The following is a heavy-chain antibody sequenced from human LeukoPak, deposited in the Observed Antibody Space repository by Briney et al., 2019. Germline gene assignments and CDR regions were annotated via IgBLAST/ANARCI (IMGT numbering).Heavy chain of an antibody. V-gene: IGHV1-46*01. CDR1: GYTFTSYY. D-gene: IGHD6-13*01. CDR3: ARDGQQLTSIDY. Sequence: ASVKVSCKASGYTFTSYYMHWVRQAPGQGLEWMGIINPSGGSTSYAQKFQGRVTMTRDTSTSTAYMELSSLRSEDTAVYYCARDGQQLTSIDYWGQGTLVTVSS. J-gene: IGHJ4*02. CDR2: INPSGGST.